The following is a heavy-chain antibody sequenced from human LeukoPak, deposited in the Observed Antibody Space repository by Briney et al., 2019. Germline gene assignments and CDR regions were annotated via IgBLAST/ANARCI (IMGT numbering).Heavy chain of an antibody. V-gene: IGHV3-23*01. CDR3: AKPYPTLTTSAVLDN. D-gene: IGHD1-1*01. J-gene: IGHJ4*02. CDR2: IRPSGDNT. CDR1: GFTFSSYD. Sequence: GGSLRLSCAASGFTFSSYDMTWVRQAPGRGLEWVSSIRPSGDNTYYGDSVKGRFTISRDNSKNTVYLQINTLRTDDAAIYYCAKPYPTLTTSAVLDNWGQGTLVTVSS.